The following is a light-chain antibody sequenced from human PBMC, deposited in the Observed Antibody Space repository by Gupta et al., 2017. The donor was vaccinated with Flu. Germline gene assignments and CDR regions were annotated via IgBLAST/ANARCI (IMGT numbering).Light chain of an antibody. CDR1: NIGSGT. CDR2: EDS. J-gene: IGLJ3*02. Sequence: RMRCSGDNIGSGTVQWHQQKPGTAPSVVVCEDSGRPSGIPDRFSGSSAGATDTPALTIAGAENEDEDDYKMWANGSNNRVFGGGTMLTVL. CDR3: KMWANGSNNRV. V-gene: IGLV3-21*02.